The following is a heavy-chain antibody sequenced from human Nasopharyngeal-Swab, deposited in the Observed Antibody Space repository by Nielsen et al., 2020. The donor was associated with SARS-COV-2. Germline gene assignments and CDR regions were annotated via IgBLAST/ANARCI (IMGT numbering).Heavy chain of an antibody. Sequence: ASVKVSCQASGYTFTSYGISWVRQAPGQGLEWMGWISAYNGNTNYAQKLQGRVTMATDTSTSTAYMELRSLRSDDTAVYYCARDEDCSSTSCSPYYYYGMDVWGQGTTVTVSS. J-gene: IGHJ6*02. CDR2: ISAYNGNT. CDR3: ARDEDCSSTSCSPYYYYGMDV. CDR1: GYTFTSYG. V-gene: IGHV1-18*01. D-gene: IGHD2-2*01.